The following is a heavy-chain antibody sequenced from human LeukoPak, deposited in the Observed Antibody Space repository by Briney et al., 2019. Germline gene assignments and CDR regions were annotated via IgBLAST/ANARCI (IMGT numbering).Heavy chain of an antibody. Sequence: SETLSLTCSVSGGSITRYYWSWIRQPPGRGLEWIGFVYSNGNTNYNPSLKSRVTISVDASKNHFSLTLTSVTAADTAVYYCARRNYGGTLEYWGQGTLVTVSS. CDR3: ARRNYGGTLEY. D-gene: IGHD4-17*01. J-gene: IGHJ4*02. CDR1: GGSITRYY. CDR2: VYSNGNT. V-gene: IGHV4-59*08.